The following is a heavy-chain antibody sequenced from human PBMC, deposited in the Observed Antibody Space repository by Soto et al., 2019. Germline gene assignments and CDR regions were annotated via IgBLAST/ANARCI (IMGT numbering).Heavy chain of an antibody. CDR3: TRPDGASYCGGACSLYSGFDF. CDR2: IRSKTNDYAT. D-gene: IGHD2-21*01. J-gene: IGHJ5*01. Sequence: EVQLVESGGGLVQPGGSLKLSCAASGFTFSDSAMHWVRQAAGKGLEWVGRIRSKTNDYATRYAASVKGRVTISRDDSKNMAYLQMTNVKAEDTAVSYCTRPDGASYCGGACSLYSGFDFWGQGALVTVSS. CDR1: GFTFSDSA. V-gene: IGHV3-73*02.